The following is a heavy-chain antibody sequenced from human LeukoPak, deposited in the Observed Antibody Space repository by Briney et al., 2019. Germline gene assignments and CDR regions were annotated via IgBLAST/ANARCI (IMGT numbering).Heavy chain of an antibody. D-gene: IGHD2-2*01. CDR2: ISGSGGST. J-gene: IGHJ4*02. CDR1: GFTFSSYS. Sequence: PGGSLRLSCAASGFTFSSYSMNWVRQAPGKGLEWVSAISGSGGSTYYADSVKGRFTISRDNSKNTLYLQMNSLRAEDTAVYYCAKEGYCSSTSCYATLFDYWGQGTLVTVSS. CDR3: AKEGYCSSTSCYATLFDY. V-gene: IGHV3-23*01.